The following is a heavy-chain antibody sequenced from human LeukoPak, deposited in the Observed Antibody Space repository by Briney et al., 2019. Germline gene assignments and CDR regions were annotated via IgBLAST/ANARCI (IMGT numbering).Heavy chain of an antibody. Sequence: ASVKLSCKVSGFILTELSIHWLRLAPRKGLEWMGSFYREDHETMYAEHLQGRVTMTDHISADTAFLQLRSITSEDTAVYYCVTDHYNNHGNFDFWGQGTLVTVSS. J-gene: IGHJ4*02. D-gene: IGHD3-10*01. V-gene: IGHV1-24*01. CDR3: VTDHYNNHGNFDF. CDR2: FYREDHET. CDR1: GFILTELS.